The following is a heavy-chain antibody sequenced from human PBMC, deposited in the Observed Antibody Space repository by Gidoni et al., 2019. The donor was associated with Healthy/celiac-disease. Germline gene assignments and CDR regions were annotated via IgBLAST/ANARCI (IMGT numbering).Heavy chain of an antibody. CDR3: VKGGVGATRRPTDY. CDR1: GFTFSSYA. CDR2: ISSNGGST. Sequence: EVQLVESGGGLVQPGGSLSLSCSASGFTFSSYAMHWVRQAPGKGLEYVSAISSNGGSTYYADSVKGRFTISRDNSKNTLYLQMSSLRAEDTAVYYCVKGGVGATRRPTDYWGQGTLVTVSS. V-gene: IGHV3-64D*08. J-gene: IGHJ4*02. D-gene: IGHD1-26*01.